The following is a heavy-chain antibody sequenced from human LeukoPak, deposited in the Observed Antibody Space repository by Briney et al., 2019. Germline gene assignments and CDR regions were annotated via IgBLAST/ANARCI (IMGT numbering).Heavy chain of an antibody. D-gene: IGHD2-15*01. CDR1: GFTFSSYG. Sequence: GRSLRLSCAASGFTFSSYGMHWVRQAPGKGLEWVANIRADGSEKYSVDSVKGRFTISRDNAKNSLYLQMNSLRAEDTAVYYCARCGNGIFLDIWGQGTMVTVSS. CDR2: IRADGSEK. J-gene: IGHJ3*02. CDR3: ARCGNGIFLDI. V-gene: IGHV3-7*03.